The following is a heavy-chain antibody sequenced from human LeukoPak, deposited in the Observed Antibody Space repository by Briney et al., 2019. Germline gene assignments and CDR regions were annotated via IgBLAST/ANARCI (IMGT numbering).Heavy chain of an antibody. V-gene: IGHV1-2*02. Sequence: GASVKVSCKASGYTFTGYYMHWVRQAPGQGLEWMGWINPNNGGTNSAQRFQGRVAMTRDTSISTAYMELSRLTSDDTAVYYCTRDLDYTSTDIDAFDMWGQGTLVTVSS. CDR2: INPNNGGT. CDR3: TRDLDYTSTDIDAFDM. J-gene: IGHJ3*02. CDR1: GYTFTGYY. D-gene: IGHD3-3*01.